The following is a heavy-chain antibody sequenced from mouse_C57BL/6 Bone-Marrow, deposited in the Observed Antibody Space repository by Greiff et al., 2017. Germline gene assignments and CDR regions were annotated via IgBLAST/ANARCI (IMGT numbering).Heavy chain of an antibody. V-gene: IGHV2-9-1*01. CDR1: GFSLTSYA. D-gene: IGHD2-5*01. Sequence: QVQLKESGPGLVAPSQSLSITCTVSGFSLTSYAISWVRQPPGKGLEWLGVIWTGGGTNYNSALKSRLSISKYNSKSQVFLKMTSLQADNTARCYRARRGDYYSNCYAMDYWGQGTSVTVSS. J-gene: IGHJ4*01. CDR3: ARRGDYYSNCYAMDY. CDR2: IWTGGGT.